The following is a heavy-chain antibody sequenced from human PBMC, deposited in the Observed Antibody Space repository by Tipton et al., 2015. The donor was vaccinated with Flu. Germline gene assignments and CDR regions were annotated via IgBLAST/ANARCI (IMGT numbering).Heavy chain of an antibody. D-gene: IGHD3-10*01. J-gene: IGHJ3*02. V-gene: IGHV4-39*07. CDR1: GASISSESYY. CDR3: ARVGAVTMVRGLAFDAFDI. CDR2: IYHSGRT. Sequence: TLSLTCTVSGASISSESYYWGWIRQPPGKGLEWIGNIYHSGRTNYNPSLKSRVTISLDKSKNQFSLNLSSVTAADTAVYYCARVGAVTMVRGLAFDAFDIWGLGTMVAVSS.